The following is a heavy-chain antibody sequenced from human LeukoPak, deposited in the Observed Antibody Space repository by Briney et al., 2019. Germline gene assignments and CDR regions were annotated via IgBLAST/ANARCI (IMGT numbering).Heavy chain of an antibody. V-gene: IGHV3-23*01. CDR2: ISGSGGST. Sequence: PGGSLRLSCAASGFTFSSYAMSWVRQAPGKGLEWVSAISGSGGSTYYADSVKGRFTIPRDNSKNTLYLQMNSLRAEDTAVYYCAKHGMGRSWFDPWGQGTLVTVSS. CDR3: AKHGMGRSWFDP. J-gene: IGHJ5*02. CDR1: GFTFSSYA. D-gene: IGHD3-10*01.